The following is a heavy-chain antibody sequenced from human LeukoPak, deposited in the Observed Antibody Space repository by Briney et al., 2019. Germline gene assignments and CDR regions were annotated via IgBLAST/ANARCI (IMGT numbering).Heavy chain of an antibody. V-gene: IGHV1-58*02. J-gene: IGHJ3*02. CDR3: AAVGYSSGWYHAFDI. CDR1: GFTFTSSA. D-gene: IGHD6-19*01. Sequence: ASVKVSCKASGFTFTSSAMQWVRQARGQRLEWIGWIVVGSGNTNYAQKFQERVTITRDMSTSTAYMELSSLRSEDTAVYYCAAVGYSSGWYHAFDIWGQGTMVTVSS. CDR2: IVVGSGNT.